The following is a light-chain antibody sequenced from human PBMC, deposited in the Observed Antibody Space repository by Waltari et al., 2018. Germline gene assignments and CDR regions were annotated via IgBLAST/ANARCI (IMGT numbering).Light chain of an antibody. Sequence: SYDLTQPPSVSVSPGQTARLTCSGDALPRKYAYWYQQKSGQAPVLVIYEDMKRPSGIPDRFSGSSSGTLATLTISGAQVEDEADYYCYSTDSSGDHRVFGGGTKLTVL. J-gene: IGLJ3*02. CDR2: EDM. CDR3: YSTDSSGDHRV. CDR1: ALPRKY. V-gene: IGLV3-10*01.